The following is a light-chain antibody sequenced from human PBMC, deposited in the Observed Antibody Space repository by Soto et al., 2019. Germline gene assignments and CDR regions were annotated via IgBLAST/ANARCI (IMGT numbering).Light chain of an antibody. CDR2: AAS. J-gene: IGKJ2*01. V-gene: IGKV1-39*01. CDR3: QQSYFTSYT. CDR1: QSISSY. Sequence: DIQMTQSPSSLSASVGDRVTITCRASQSISSYLNWYQQKPGKAPKLLIYAASSLQSGVPSRFSGSGSGIDFTLTISSLQPEDFATYYCQQSYFTSYTFGQGTKLEIK.